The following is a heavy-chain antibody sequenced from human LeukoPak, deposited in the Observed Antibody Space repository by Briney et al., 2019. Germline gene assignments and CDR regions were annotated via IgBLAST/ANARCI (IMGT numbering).Heavy chain of an antibody. D-gene: IGHD4-17*01. CDR3: ARGGPYGDYKDWFDP. J-gene: IGHJ5*02. Sequence: ASVKVSCKASGYTFTGYYMHWVRQAPGQGLEWMGWINPNSGGTNYAQKFQGRVTMTRDTSISTAYMELSRLRSDDTAVYYCARGGPYGDYKDWFDPWGQGTLVTVSS. CDR2: INPNSGGT. V-gene: IGHV1-2*02. CDR1: GYTFTGYY.